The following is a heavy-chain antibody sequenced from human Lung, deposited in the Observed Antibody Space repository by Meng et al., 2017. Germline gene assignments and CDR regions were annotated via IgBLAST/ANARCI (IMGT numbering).Heavy chain of an antibody. Sequence: QVQLVQSGGEVTKPGASVKVFCKVSGYIFTRYGITWVRQAPGQGLEWMGWISGYNGNTNYAQKLQGRVTMTTDTSTSTAYMELRSLRSDDTAVYYCARAEEEYCSGGSCPNFDFWGQGTLVTVSS. D-gene: IGHD2-15*01. CDR3: ARAEEEYCSGGSCPNFDF. J-gene: IGHJ4*02. CDR1: GYIFTRYG. CDR2: ISGYNGNT. V-gene: IGHV1-18*01.